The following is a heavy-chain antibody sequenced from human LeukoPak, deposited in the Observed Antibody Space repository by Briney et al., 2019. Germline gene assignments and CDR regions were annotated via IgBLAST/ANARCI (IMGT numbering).Heavy chain of an antibody. D-gene: IGHD3-3*01. Sequence: GGSLRLSCAASGFTFSSYSMNWVRQAPGKGLEWVANIKLDGSEKNYVDSVKGRFTTSRDNTKNSLYLQMNSLRVEDTAVFYCARDQYDTWSRRGNFDSWGQGTLVIVSS. V-gene: IGHV3-7*03. CDR1: GFTFSSYS. J-gene: IGHJ4*02. CDR3: ARDQYDTWSRRGNFDS. CDR2: IKLDGSEK.